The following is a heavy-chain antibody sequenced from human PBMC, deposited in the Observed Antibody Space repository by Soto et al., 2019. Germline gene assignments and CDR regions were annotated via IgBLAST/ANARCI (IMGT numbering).Heavy chain of an antibody. CDR3: ARDRGRPDLRDTHYYDSSDLDYGMDV. CDR1: GFTFSSYW. Sequence: GESLKISCAASGFTFSSYWMTWVRQAPGKRLEWVANINQDGSEKYYMDSMKGRFTISRDNAKNSLLLQLNSLRAEDTAVYYCARDRGRPDLRDTHYYDSSDLDYGMDVWGQGTTVTVSS. J-gene: IGHJ6*02. CDR2: INQDGSEK. V-gene: IGHV3-7*01. D-gene: IGHD3-22*01.